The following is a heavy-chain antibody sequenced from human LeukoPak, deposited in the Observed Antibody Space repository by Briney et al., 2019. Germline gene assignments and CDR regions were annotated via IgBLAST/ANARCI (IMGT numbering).Heavy chain of an antibody. CDR3: ARVPRYRLWLDY. Sequence: PSETLSLTCAVYGGSFSGYYWSWIRQPPGKGLEWIGEINHSGSTNYNPSLKSRVTISVDTSKNQFSLKLSSVTAADTAVYYCARVPRYRLWLDYWGQGTLVTVSS. V-gene: IGHV4-34*01. D-gene: IGHD3-9*01. CDR2: INHSGST. CDR1: GGSFSGYY. J-gene: IGHJ4*02.